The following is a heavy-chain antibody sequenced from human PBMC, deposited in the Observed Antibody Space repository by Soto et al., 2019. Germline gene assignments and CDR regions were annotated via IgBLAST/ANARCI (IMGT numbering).Heavy chain of an antibody. J-gene: IGHJ5*02. D-gene: IGHD2-15*01. CDR2: IYYSGST. V-gene: IGHV4-31*03. Sequence: PSETLSLTCTVSGGSISSGGYYWSWIRQHPGKGLEWIGYIYYSGSTYYNPSLKSRVTISVDTSKNQFSLKLSSVTAADTAVYYCARVAGSRDGYCSGGSCLHTRRRYNWFDPWGQGTLVTVSS. CDR3: ARVAGSRDGYCSGGSCLHTRRRYNWFDP. CDR1: GGSISSGGYY.